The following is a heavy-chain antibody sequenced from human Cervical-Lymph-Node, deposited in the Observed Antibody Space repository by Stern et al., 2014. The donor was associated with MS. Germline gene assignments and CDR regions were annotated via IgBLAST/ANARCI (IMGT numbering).Heavy chain of an antibody. Sequence: VQLVESGAEVKKPGSSVKVSCMASGGTFSRYAISWVRQAPGHGLEWVGGIIPLLLTPTYAEKLQGSVIIHADRSTSIVYMELTSLRSEDTAVYYCARTVSAWNGDLMDAAPTGYYYGMDVWGQGTTVTVSS. CDR3: ARTVSAWNGDLMDAAPTGYYYGMDV. D-gene: IGHD1-1*01. V-gene: IGHV1-69*06. CDR2: IIPLLLTP. J-gene: IGHJ6*02. CDR1: GGTFSRYA.